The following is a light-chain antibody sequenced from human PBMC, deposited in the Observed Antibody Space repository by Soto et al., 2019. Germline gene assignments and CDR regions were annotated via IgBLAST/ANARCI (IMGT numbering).Light chain of an antibody. CDR1: QSINRD. CDR2: GAS. Sequence: EIVMTQSPATLSVSPGESATLTCRASQSINRDLAWYVQKPGQAPRRVVYGASTCATGVPPRFNGSGSGTEFTLTSSCLQSEDFAVYYCQQYTSWPITFGKGTRLENK. J-gene: IGKJ5*01. CDR3: QQYTSWPIT. V-gene: IGKV3D-15*01.